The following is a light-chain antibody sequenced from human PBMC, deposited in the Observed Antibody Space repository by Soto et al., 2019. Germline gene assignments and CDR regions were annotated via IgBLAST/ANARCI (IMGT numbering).Light chain of an antibody. CDR3: SSYTSSSPLV. V-gene: IGLV2-14*03. J-gene: IGLJ3*02. CDR2: DVS. Sequence: QSALTQPASVSGSPGQSITISCTGTSSDVGGYTYVSWYQQHPGKAPKLIISDVSNRPSGVSHRFSGSKSGNTASLTISGLQAADEADYYCSSYTSSSPLVFGGGTQLTVL. CDR1: SSDVGGYTY.